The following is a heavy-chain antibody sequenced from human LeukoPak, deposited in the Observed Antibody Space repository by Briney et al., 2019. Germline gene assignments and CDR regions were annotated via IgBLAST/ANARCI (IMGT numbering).Heavy chain of an antibody. CDR1: GFTFSDYC. CDR2: TSRSGGTI. D-gene: IGHD3-22*01. V-gene: IGHV3-11*01. Sequence: PGGSLRLSCAASGFTFSDYCMNWIRQAPGKGLEWVSYTSRSGGTIYYADSVKGRFTISRDNAKNSLYLQMNSLRVEDTAVYYCARAAYYYDSSGYDDAFDIWGQGTMVTVSS. CDR3: ARAAYYYDSSGYDDAFDI. J-gene: IGHJ3*02.